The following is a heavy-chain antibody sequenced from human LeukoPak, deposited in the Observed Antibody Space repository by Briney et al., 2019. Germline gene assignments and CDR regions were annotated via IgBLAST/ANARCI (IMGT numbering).Heavy chain of an antibody. V-gene: IGHV4-31*03. CDR2: IYYTGST. J-gene: IGHJ4*02. D-gene: IGHD6-13*01. Sequence: SLTLSLTCTVSGASISSGNSYWTWIRQHPGKGLEWIGYIYYTGSTYYNPSLKSRLGISVDTSKNQFSLKLTSVTAADTAVYYCARGPSSWLSYFDYWGQGTLVTVSS. CDR3: ARGPSSWLSYFDY. CDR1: GASISSGNSY.